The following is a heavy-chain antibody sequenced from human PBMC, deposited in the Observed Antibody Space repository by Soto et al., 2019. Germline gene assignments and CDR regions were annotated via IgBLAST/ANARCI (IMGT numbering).Heavy chain of an antibody. CDR2: INSNSGAT. V-gene: IGHV1-2*02. D-gene: IGHD3-3*01. CDR3: ARGGGTILAPLP. Sequence: QVQLVQSGAEVKKPGASVKVSCKASGYTFTGYFMHWVRQAPGQGLEWMGWINSNSGATKYAQKFQGRVTLSRDTSISTAYMGLSGLRSADTAVYYCARGGGTILAPLPWGQGTLVTVSS. J-gene: IGHJ5*02. CDR1: GYTFTGYF.